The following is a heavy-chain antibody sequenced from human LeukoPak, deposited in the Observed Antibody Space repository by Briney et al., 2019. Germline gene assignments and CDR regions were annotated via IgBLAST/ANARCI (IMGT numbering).Heavy chain of an antibody. CDR1: GFTFSSYA. CDR2: ISGSGGST. V-gene: IGHV3-23*01. J-gene: IGHJ4*02. CDR3: AKSTDCSSTSCLDYFDY. D-gene: IGHD2-2*01. Sequence: GGSLRLSCAASGFTFSSYAVSWVRQAPGKGLEWVSAISGSGGSTYYADSVKGRFTISRDNSNNTLYLQMNSLRAEDTAVYYCAKSTDCSSTSCLDYFDYWGQGTLVTVSS.